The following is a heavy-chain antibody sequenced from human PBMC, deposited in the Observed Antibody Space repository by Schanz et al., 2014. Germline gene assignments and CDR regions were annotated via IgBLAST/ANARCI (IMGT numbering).Heavy chain of an antibody. V-gene: IGHV3-23*04. CDR3: AKWEDIVPEPEPMRGWFDS. D-gene: IGHD2-8*01. J-gene: IGHJ5*01. CDR1: GFNFYTSA. Sequence: EVRLVESGGGLVQPGGSPRLSCVASGFNFYTSAMTWVRQAPGKGLEWVSVISARGEVSKYSDSVKGRFIVSRDNSRATLFLQMDSLRAADTAFYYCAKWEDIVPEPEPMRGWFDSWGQGILXTVSS. CDR2: ISARGEVS.